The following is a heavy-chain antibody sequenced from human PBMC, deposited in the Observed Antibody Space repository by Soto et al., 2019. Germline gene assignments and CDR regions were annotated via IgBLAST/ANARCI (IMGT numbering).Heavy chain of an antibody. J-gene: IGHJ4*02. CDR2: SDPEDGET. Sequence: ASVKVSCKVSGYTLTELSMHWVRQAPGKGLEWMGGSDPEDGETIYAQKFQGRVTMTEDTSTDTAYMELSSLRSEDTAVYYCATVYSNYDNYFDYWGQGTLVTVSS. V-gene: IGHV1-24*01. CDR1: GYTLTELS. D-gene: IGHD4-4*01. CDR3: ATVYSNYDNYFDY.